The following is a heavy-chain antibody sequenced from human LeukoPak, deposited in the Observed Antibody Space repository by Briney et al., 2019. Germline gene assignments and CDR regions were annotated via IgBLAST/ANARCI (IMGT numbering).Heavy chain of an antibody. V-gene: IGHV3-23*01. CDR3: AKDPYCSSTGCYNGNY. Sequence: PGGSPRLSCAASGFTFSSYAMSWVRQAPGKGLEWVSAISGSGGSTYYADSVKGRFTISRDNSKNTLYLQMNSLRAEDTAVYYCAKDPYCSSTGCYNGNYWGQGTLVTVSS. CDR2: ISGSGGST. CDR1: GFTFSSYA. J-gene: IGHJ4*02. D-gene: IGHD2-2*02.